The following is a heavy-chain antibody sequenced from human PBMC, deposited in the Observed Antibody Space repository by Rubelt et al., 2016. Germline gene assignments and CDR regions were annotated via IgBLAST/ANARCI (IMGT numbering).Heavy chain of an antibody. CDR1: GGSIDRSTW. J-gene: IGHJ5*02. Sequence: QVQLQESGPGLVKPSGPLSLTCAVSGGSIDRSTWWNWVRQSPGKGLEWIGEINHSGITNYHPSLKRRTTITVDKSNNHDSLKMASVTAADTAVYYWARERGMCSAGGCYSDWWSLDPWGQGTLVTVAS. D-gene: IGHD2-15*01. CDR3: ARERGMCSAGGCYSDWWSLDP. CDR2: INHSGIT. V-gene: IGHV4-4*02.